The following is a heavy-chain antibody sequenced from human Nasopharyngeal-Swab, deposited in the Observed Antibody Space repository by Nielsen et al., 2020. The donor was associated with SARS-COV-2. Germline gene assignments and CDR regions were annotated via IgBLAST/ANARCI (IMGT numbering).Heavy chain of an antibody. V-gene: IGHV3-21*06. J-gene: IGHJ3*01. CDR1: QFTFSSYH. CDR2: ISTDSKYI. Sequence: GESLKISCAASQFTFSSYHMNWPRQAPGKGLEWVSSISTDSKYIYYDDSVRGRFTISRDNGQNSLYLQMNSLRVEDTAVYYCAREGTVTQHEAFDLWGQGTLVTVS. D-gene: IGHD4-11*01. CDR3: AREGTVTQHEAFDL.